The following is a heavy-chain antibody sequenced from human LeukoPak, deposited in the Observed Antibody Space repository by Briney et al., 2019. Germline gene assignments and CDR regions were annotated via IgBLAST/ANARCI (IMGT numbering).Heavy chain of an antibody. Sequence: ASVKVSCKASGYTFTGYYMHWVRQAPGQGLEWMGLINPNSGGTNYAQKFQGRVTMTTDTSISTAYMELSRLRSDDTAVYYCARESINYYDSSGYFDYWGQGTLVTVSS. CDR2: INPNSGGT. J-gene: IGHJ4*02. CDR1: GYTFTGYY. V-gene: IGHV1-2*06. CDR3: ARESINYYDSSGYFDY. D-gene: IGHD3-22*01.